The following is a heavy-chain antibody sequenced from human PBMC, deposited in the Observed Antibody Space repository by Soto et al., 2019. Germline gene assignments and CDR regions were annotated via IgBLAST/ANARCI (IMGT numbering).Heavy chain of an antibody. CDR3: ARGIWQQLEPAFDI. D-gene: IGHD6-13*01. CDR2: IYPDT. Sequence: GESLKISCKVSGYSFTSYWIGCVRQMPGKGLEWMGIIYPDTRYSPSFQGQVTISADKSISTAYLQWSSLKASDTAMYYCARGIWQQLEPAFDIWGQGTMVTVSS. V-gene: IGHV5-51*01. J-gene: IGHJ3*02. CDR1: GYSFTSYW.